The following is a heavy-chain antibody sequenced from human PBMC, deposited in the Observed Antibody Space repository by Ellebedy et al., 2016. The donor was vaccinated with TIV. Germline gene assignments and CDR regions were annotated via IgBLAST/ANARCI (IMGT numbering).Heavy chain of an antibody. J-gene: IGHJ4*02. CDR2: IYPAKGDK. D-gene: IGHD6-25*01. Sequence: AASVKVSCKASGYIVTNHAIHWVRQAPGQSFDWIGWIYPAKGDKKYPQRVQGRVTITRDTSASTAYMELSSLTSEDSAVYYCARLRSSSRYGGYFDYWGQGTLVIVSS. V-gene: IGHV1-3*01. CDR1: GYIVTNHA. CDR3: ARLRSSSRYGGYFDY.